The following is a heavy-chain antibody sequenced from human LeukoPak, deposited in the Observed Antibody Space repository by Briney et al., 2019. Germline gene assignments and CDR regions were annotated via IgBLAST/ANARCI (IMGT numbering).Heavy chain of an antibody. V-gene: IGHV4-59*01. J-gene: IGHJ6*02. Sequence: EPSETLSLTCTVSGGSISSYYWSWIRQPPGKGLEWIGYIYYSGSTNYNPSLKSRVTISVDTSKNQFSLKLSSVTAADTAVYYCARAQKTYYYDVGSAEYGMAVWGQGTTVTVSS. D-gene: IGHD3-22*01. CDR3: ARAQKTYYYDVGSAEYGMAV. CDR2: IYYSGST. CDR1: GGSISSYY.